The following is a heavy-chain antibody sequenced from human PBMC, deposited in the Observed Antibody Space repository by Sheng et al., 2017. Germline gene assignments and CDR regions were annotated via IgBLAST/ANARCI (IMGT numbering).Heavy chain of an antibody. D-gene: IGHD4-17*01. V-gene: IGHV3-74*01. CDR1: GFTFSSYW. CDR3: ARDLSVTTPNETNDY. J-gene: IGHJ4*02. CDR2: INSDGSST. Sequence: EVQLVESGGRLSSAWGGPLRLSCAASGFTFSSYWMHWVRQAPGKGLVWVSRINSDGSSTSYADSVKGRFTISRDNAKNTLYLQMNSLRAEDTAVYYCARDLSVTTPNETNDYWGQGTLVTVSS.